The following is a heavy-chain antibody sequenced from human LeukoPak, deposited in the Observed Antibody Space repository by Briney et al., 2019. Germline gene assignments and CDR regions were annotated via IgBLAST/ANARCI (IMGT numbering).Heavy chain of an antibody. CDR1: GGSISSSSYY. Sequence: SETLSLTCNVSGGSISSSSYYWGWIRQPPGKGLEWIGSIYYSGSTYYNPSLKSRVTISVDTSKNQFSLKLSSVTAADTAVYYCARVFSSSSWVYYYYYYYMDVWGKGATVTVSS. V-gene: IGHV4-39*07. CDR3: ARVFSSSSWVYYYYYYYMDV. CDR2: IYYSGST. D-gene: IGHD6-6*01. J-gene: IGHJ6*03.